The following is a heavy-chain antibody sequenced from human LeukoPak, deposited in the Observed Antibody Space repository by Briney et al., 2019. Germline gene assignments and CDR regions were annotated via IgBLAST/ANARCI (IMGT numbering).Heavy chain of an antibody. CDR2: IIPIFGTA. Sequence: GASVKVSCKASGGTFSIYAISWVRQAPGQGLEWMGGIIPIFGTANYAQKFQGRVTITADEATSTAYMELSSLRSEDTAVYYCAREWCSGGSCYYNYWGQGTLVTVSS. V-gene: IGHV1-69*13. CDR3: AREWCSGGSCYYNY. J-gene: IGHJ4*02. D-gene: IGHD2-15*01. CDR1: GGTFSIYA.